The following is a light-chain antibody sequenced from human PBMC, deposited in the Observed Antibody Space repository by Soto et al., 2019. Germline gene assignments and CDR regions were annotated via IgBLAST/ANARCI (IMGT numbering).Light chain of an antibody. V-gene: IGKV1-5*01. CDR3: QQYNSYPLT. CDR2: DVA. J-gene: IGKJ4*01. CDR1: QSIDRW. Sequence: DIQMTQSPSTLSASVGDRVTITCRASQSIDRWLAWYQQRPGRAPKLLIYDVANLETGVPSRFSVSGSETEFTLTISSLQPDDFAIYYCQQYNSYPLTFGGGTKVELK.